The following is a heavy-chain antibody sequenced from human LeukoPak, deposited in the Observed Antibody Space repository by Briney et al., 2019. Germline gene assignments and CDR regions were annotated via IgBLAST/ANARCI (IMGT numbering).Heavy chain of an antibody. CDR2: IYDSGST. J-gene: IGHJ4*02. CDR1: GASISGSGYY. V-gene: IGHV4-39*01. Sequence: PSETLSLTCTVSGASISGSGYYWRWIRQPPGKGLERIANIYDSGSTYYNPSRQSRVTKSIDTSNNQFSQRQTVWTADATAMYYCAKSGGYGLIDNWGQGTLVTVSS. D-gene: IGHD1-26*01. CDR3: AKSGGYGLIDN.